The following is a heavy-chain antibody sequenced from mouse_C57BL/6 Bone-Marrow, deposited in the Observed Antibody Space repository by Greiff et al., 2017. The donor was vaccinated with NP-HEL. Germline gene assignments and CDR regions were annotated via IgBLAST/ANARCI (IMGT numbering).Heavy chain of an antibody. V-gene: IGHV1-81*01. CDR1: GYTFTSYG. D-gene: IGHD1-1*01. Sequence: VQLVESGAELARPGASVKLSCKASGYTFTSYGISWVKQRTGQGLEWIGEIYPRSGNTYYNEKFKGKATLTADKSSSTAYMELRSLTSEDSAVYFCARPYYYGSEGYFDVWGTGTTVTVSS. CDR3: ARPYYYGSEGYFDV. J-gene: IGHJ1*03. CDR2: IYPRSGNT.